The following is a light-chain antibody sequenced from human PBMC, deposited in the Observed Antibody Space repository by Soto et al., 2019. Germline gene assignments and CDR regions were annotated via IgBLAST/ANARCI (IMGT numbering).Light chain of an antibody. CDR2: AAS. CDR3: QKYNTAPLT. J-gene: IGKJ1*01. V-gene: IGKV1-27*01. Sequence: DIRMTQSPSSLSSSVGDRVTIACRASQDISTYLAWYQQKPGKVPKLLIYAASTLLSGVPSRFSGSGSGTDFTLTISSLQPEDVATYYWQKYNTAPLTFGQGTKVEIK. CDR1: QDISTY.